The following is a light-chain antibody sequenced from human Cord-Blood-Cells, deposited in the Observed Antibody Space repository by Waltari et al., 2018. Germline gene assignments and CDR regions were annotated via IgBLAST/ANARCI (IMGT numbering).Light chain of an antibody. CDR1: PSVSSSY. CDR3: QQYGSSPYT. CDR2: GAS. Sequence: EIVLTQSPGTLSLSPGERATLSCRASPSVSSSYLAWYQQKPRQAPRLLLYGASSRATGSPDRFSGSGSGTDITLTISRLEPEDFAVYYCQQYGSSPYTFGHGTKLEIK. J-gene: IGKJ2*01. V-gene: IGKV3-20*01.